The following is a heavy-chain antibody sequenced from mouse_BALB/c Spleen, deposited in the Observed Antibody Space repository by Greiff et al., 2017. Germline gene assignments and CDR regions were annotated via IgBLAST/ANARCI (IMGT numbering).Heavy chain of an antibody. D-gene: IGHD1-1*01. CDR2: ISNGGGST. J-gene: IGHJ1*01. CDR1: GFTFSSYT. Sequence: EVMLVESGGGLVQPGGSLKLSCAASGFTFSSYTMSWVRQTPEKRLEWVAYISNGGGSTYYPDTVKGRFTISRDNAKNTLYLQMSSLKSEDTAMYYCARRGGSSYYWYFDVWGAGTTVTVSS. V-gene: IGHV5-12-2*01. CDR3: ARRGGSSYYWYFDV.